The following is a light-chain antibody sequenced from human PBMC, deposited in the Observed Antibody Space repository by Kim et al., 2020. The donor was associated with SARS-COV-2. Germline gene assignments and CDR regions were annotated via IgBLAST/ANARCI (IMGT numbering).Light chain of an antibody. V-gene: IGKV1-17*01. CDR1: QGIRHD. J-gene: IGKJ4*01. CDR3: LQYNSYPLT. CDR2: AAS. Sequence: DIQMTQSPSSLSASVGDRVTITCRASQGIRHDLGWYQQEPGKAPKRLIYAASSLRSGVPSRFSGSGSGTEFTLTISSLQPEDFAPYYCLQYNSYPLTFGGGTKVDIK.